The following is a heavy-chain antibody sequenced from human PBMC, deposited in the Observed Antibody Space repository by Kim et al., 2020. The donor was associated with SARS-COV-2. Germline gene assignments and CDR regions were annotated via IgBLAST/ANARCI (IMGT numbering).Heavy chain of an antibody. CDR1: GFTFSSYE. J-gene: IGHJ3*02. Sequence: GGSLRLSCAASGFTFSSYEMNWVRQAPGKGLEWVSYISSSGSTIYYADSVKGRFTISRDNAKNSLYLQMNSLRAEDTAVYYCARGLASWFGELLWAFDIWGQGTMVTVSS. CDR3: ARGLASWFGELLWAFDI. V-gene: IGHV3-48*03. D-gene: IGHD3-10*01. CDR2: ISSSGSTI.